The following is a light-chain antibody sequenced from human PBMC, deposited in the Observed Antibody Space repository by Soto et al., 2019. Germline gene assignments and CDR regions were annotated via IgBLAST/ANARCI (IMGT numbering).Light chain of an antibody. CDR1: SSDIGGHDY. J-gene: IGLJ3*02. V-gene: IGLV2-14*01. CDR3: ASYTSADTRV. Sequence: QSALTQPASVSGSPGQSITISCTGTSSDIGGHDYVFWYQQYPGKAPKLLISEVTNRPSGVCRRFSGSKSGATASLTITGLLAEDEADYYCASYTSADTRVFGGGTKLTVL. CDR2: EVT.